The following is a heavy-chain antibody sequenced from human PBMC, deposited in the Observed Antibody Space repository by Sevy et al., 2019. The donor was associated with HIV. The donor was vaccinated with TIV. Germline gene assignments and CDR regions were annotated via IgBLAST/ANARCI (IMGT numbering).Heavy chain of an antibody. D-gene: IGHD4-17*01. J-gene: IGHJ6*02. CDR3: AREGSYGDHDYQYYYGMDV. Sequence: GGSLRLSCAASGFSFRSYWMSWVRQAPGKGLEWVANISQDGSEKYDVHFVKGRFTISRDNAENSLYLLMNSLRAEDTAVYYCAREGSYGDHDYQYYYGMDVWGQGTTVTVSS. V-gene: IGHV3-7*01. CDR2: ISQDGSEK. CDR1: GFSFRSYW.